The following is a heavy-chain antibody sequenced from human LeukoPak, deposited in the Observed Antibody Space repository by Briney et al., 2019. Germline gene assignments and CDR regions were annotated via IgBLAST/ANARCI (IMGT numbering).Heavy chain of an antibody. CDR1: GYTFTMYD. D-gene: IGHD3-3*01. CDR2: MSPNRGNT. CDR3: ATGGRDNFSSGSP. Sequence: VGSVTVSFTGSGYTFTMYDINWVRQAPGQGGAGVGWMSPNRGNTGYEQKVPGRVPMTRNTYITTAEMELRSLRADDTAVDYCATGGRDNFSSGSPWGQGTLVTVSP. V-gene: IGHV1-8*01. J-gene: IGHJ5*02.